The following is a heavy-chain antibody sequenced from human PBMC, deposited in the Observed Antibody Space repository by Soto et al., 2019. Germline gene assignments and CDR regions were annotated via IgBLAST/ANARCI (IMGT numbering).Heavy chain of an antibody. CDR2: ISGNGGST. V-gene: IGHV3-64*01. CDR1: GLTFSTDP. Sequence: EVQLVESGGNLAQPGGSLRLSCAASGLTFSTDPMHWFRQGPGTGLEYVAGISGNGGSTHYANSVKGRFNISRDNSKSTLYLEMGSLRAEDMAVYYCARDYCPGGVCYTIFDYWCQGTPVTVSS. CDR3: ARDYCPGGVCYTIFDY. D-gene: IGHD2-8*02. J-gene: IGHJ4*02.